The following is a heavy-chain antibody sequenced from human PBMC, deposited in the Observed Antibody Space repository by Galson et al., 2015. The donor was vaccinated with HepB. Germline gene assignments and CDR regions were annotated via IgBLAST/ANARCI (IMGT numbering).Heavy chain of an antibody. CDR3: ARGLAYCGGDCYLDAFDI. V-gene: IGHV1-69*10. CDR1: GGTFSSYA. Sequence: SVKVSCKASGGTFSSYAISWVRQAPGQGLEWMGGIIPILGIANYAQKFQGRVTITADKSTSTAYMELSSLRSEDTAVYYCARGLAYCGGDCYLDAFDIWGQGTMVTVSS. D-gene: IGHD2-21*01. CDR2: IIPILGIA. J-gene: IGHJ3*02.